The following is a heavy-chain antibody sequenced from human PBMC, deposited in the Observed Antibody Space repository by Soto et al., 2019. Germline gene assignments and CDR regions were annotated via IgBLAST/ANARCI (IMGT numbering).Heavy chain of an antibody. CDR3: TRDPAPSGWFDY. V-gene: IGHV3-74*01. CDR1: GFTFSSYW. J-gene: IGHJ5*01. Sequence: GGSLRLSCAASGFTFSSYWMHWVRQAPGKGLVWVSRINSDGSSTTYADSVRGRFTISRDNAKNTLYLQMNSLRGEDTAVYYCTRDPAPSGWFDYWGQGTLVTVSS. D-gene: IGHD6-19*01. CDR2: INSDGSST.